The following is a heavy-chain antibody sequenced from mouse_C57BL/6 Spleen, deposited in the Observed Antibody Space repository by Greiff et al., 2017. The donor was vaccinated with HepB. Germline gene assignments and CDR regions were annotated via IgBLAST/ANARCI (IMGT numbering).Heavy chain of an antibody. D-gene: IGHD2-4*01. CDR2: IYPGDGDT. CDR3: ARGDDYGWYFDV. Sequence: VQGVESGPELVKPGASVKISCKASGYAFSSSWMNWVKQRPGKGLEWIGRIYPGDGDTNYNGKFKGKATLTADKSSSTAYMQLSSLTSEDSAVYFCARGDDYGWYFDVWGTGTTVTVSS. V-gene: IGHV1-82*01. CDR1: GYAFSSSW. J-gene: IGHJ1*03.